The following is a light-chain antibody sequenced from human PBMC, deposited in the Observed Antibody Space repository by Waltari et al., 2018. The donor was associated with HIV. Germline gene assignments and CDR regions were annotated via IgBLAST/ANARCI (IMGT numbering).Light chain of an antibody. CDR3: SSKSTIYFGVL. CDR2: DVD. V-gene: IGLV2-23*02. CDR1: SNDLGIPTL. Sequence: SPLSKPASVSGRPGQSITTSSTGTSNDLGIPTLFSWYQNHPGKAPNLIIFDVDKRPSGISERFSGSKSGYTASLTISGLRTEDEADYFCSSKSTIYFGVLFGGGTTLTVL. J-gene: IGLJ2*01.